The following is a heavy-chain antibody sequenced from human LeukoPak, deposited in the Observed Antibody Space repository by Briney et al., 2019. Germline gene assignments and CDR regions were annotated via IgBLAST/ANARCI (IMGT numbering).Heavy chain of an antibody. V-gene: IGHV3-23*01. CDR1: GFTFNSYA. CDR3: AKDRPLYYYDSSGYPNFDY. CDR2: ISGSGGST. D-gene: IGHD3-22*01. J-gene: IGHJ4*02. Sequence: GGSLRLSCAASGFTFNSYAMSWVRQAPEKGLEWVSAISGSGGSTYYADSVKGRFTISRDTSKNTLYLQMTRLRAEDTAVYYCAKDRPLYYYDSSGYPNFDYWGQGTLVTVSS.